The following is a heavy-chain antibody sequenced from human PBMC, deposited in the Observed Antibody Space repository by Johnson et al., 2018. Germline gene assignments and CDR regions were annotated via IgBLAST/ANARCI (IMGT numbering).Heavy chain of an antibody. CDR1: GFSFSNYG. CDR3: ARNGDGLDV. CDR2: IGVVGGST. V-gene: IGHV3-NL1*01. D-gene: IGHD7-27*01. Sequence: QVQPVQSGGGVAQPGRSXRLSCTASGFSFSNYGMHWVRQAPGQGLEWVSVIGVVGGSTYYADSVKGRFTISRDNSRNTLYLQLNSLRAEDTAVYYCARNGDGLDVWGQGTTVTVSS. J-gene: IGHJ6*02.